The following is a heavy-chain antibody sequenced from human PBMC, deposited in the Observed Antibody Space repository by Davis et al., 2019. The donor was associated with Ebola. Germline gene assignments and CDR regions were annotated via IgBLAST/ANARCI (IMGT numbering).Heavy chain of an antibody. CDR3: ATSPSLPGEFDY. V-gene: IGHV5-51*01. CDR2: IYTGDSDT. D-gene: IGHD2-2*01. CDR1: GYTFTSHW. J-gene: IGHJ4*02. Sequence: GESLKISCQASGYTFTSHWIGWVRQMPGKGLDWMGIIYTGDSDTRYSPSFRGQVTITADKSIKTAYLQWNSLKASDTAMYYCATSPSLPGEFDYWGQGTLVTVSS.